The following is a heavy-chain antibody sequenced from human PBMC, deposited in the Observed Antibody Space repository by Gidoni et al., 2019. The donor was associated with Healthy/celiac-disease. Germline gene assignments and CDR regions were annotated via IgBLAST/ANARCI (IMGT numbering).Heavy chain of an antibody. Sequence: QVQLVESGGGVVQPGRSLRLSCAASGFPFGSYAMHWVPQAPGKGLEWVAVISYDGSNKYYADSVKGRFTISRDNSKNTLYLQMNSLRAEDTAVYYCARDPPHSDYDFWSGYSHYYYYGMDVWGQGTTVTVSS. D-gene: IGHD3-3*01. V-gene: IGHV3-30-3*01. J-gene: IGHJ6*02. CDR2: ISYDGSNK. CDR1: GFPFGSYA. CDR3: ARDPPHSDYDFWSGYSHYYYYGMDV.